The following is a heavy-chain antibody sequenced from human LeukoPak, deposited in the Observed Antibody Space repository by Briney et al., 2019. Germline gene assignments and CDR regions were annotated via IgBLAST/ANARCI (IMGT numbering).Heavy chain of an antibody. Sequence: ASVKVSCKASGYTFTSYAMNWVRQAPGQGLEWMGWINPNSGGTNYAQKFQGRVTMTRDTSISTAYMELSRLRSDDTAVYYCARDLGFGELLDFDYWGQGTLVTVSS. CDR2: INPNSGGT. CDR1: GYTFTSYA. CDR3: ARDLGFGELLDFDY. D-gene: IGHD3-10*01. J-gene: IGHJ4*02. V-gene: IGHV1-2*02.